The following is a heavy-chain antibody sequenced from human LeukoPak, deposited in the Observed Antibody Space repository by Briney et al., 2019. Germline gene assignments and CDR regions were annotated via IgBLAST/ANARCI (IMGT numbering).Heavy chain of an antibody. J-gene: IGHJ3*01. CDR2: INDTGIT. D-gene: IGHD5-24*01. Sequence: SETLSLTCAVYGGSFNYYWTWIRQPPGKGLEWIGEINDTGITKYNPTLTSRVSISVDTSKNEVSLKLTAVTAAETAIYCCAKSLYCRDDYFWGPGRVVSVSS. CDR1: GGSFNYY. CDR3: AKSLYCRDDYF. V-gene: IGHV4-34*01.